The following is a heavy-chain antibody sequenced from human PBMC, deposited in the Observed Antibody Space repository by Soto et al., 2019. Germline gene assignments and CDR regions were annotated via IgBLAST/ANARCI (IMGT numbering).Heavy chain of an antibody. V-gene: IGHV1-69*06. CDR3: ARDLGGCSAGSCRYNWLDS. CDR1: GDTFTNYA. Sequence: QVQLVQSGAEVKKPGSSVKVSCKASGDTFTNYAISWVRQAPGQGLEWMGGIIPIYGTAHYAQKFQDRVTITTDTSTITADMELSSLRPEDTAVYYCARDLGGCSAGSCRYNWLDSWGQGTRVTVSS. D-gene: IGHD2-15*01. J-gene: IGHJ5*01. CDR2: IIPIYGTA.